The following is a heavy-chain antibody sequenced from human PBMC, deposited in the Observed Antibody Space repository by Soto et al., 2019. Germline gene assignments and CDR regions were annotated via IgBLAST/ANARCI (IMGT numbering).Heavy chain of an antibody. CDR2: ISYDGSIK. CDR1: GFTFSSYG. J-gene: IGHJ4*02. D-gene: IGHD6-19*01. CDR3: AKDKVAGTFYFDY. V-gene: IGHV3-30*18. Sequence: ESGGGVVQPGRSLRLSCAASGFTFSSYGMHWVRQAPGKGLEWVAVISYDGSIKHYADSVKGRFTISRDNSKNTLYLQMNSLRAEDTAVYYCAKDKVAGTFYFDYWGQGTLVTVSS.